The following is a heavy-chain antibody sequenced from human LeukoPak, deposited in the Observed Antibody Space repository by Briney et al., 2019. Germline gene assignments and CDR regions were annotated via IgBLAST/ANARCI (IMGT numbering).Heavy chain of an antibody. V-gene: IGHV4-39*01. CDR3: ARLRGDYVGY. D-gene: IGHD3-10*01. Sequence: SETLSLTCTVSGGSISSSSYYWGWIRQPPGKGLEWIGSIYYSGSTYYNPSLKSRVTISVDTSKNQFSLKLSSVTAADTAVYYCARLRGDYVGYWGQGTLVTVSS. CDR2: IYYSGST. CDR1: GGSISSSSYY. J-gene: IGHJ4*02.